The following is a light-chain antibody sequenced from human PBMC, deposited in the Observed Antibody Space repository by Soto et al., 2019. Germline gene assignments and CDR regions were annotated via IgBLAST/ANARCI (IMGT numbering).Light chain of an antibody. Sequence: DIPMTQSPPSLSASVGDRVTITCQSSQAIGNSLNWFQHKPGKAPNLVIYDASNLEIGVPSRFSGSGSGTDFTFTITSLRPEDIATYYCQKSDHLPLFGPGTKVESK. V-gene: IGKV1-33*01. CDR3: QKSDHLPL. CDR1: QAIGNS. CDR2: DAS. J-gene: IGKJ3*01.